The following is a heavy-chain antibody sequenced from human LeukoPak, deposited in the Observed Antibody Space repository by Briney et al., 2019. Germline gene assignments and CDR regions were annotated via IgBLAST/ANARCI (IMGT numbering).Heavy chain of an antibody. V-gene: IGHV3-30-3*01. J-gene: IGHJ4*02. Sequence: GGSLRLSCAASGFTFSSYAMHWVRQAPGKGLEWVAVISYDGSNKYYADSAKGRFTISRDNSKNTLYLQMNSLRAEDTAVYYCARGTVAEYYFDYWGQGTLVTVSS. CDR2: ISYDGSNK. D-gene: IGHD6-19*01. CDR1: GFTFSSYA. CDR3: ARGTVAEYYFDY.